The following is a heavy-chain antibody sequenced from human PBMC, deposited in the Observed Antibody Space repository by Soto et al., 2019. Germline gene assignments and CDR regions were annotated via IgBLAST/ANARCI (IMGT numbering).Heavy chain of an antibody. V-gene: IGHV3-48*01. CDR1: GITFSGNG. J-gene: IGHJ4*02. Sequence: EVQLVESGGGSVQPGGSLRLSCAASGITFSGNGMNWVRQAPGKGLEWVSYIASSSRTIYYADSVKGRFTISRDNAKNSLYLQMNSLRVDDTAVYYCARGMGITATGRYDYWGQGILVTVSS. D-gene: IGHD6-13*01. CDR2: IASSSRTI. CDR3: ARGMGITATGRYDY.